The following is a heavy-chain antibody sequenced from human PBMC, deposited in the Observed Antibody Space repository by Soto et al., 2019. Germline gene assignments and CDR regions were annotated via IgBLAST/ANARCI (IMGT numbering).Heavy chain of an antibody. J-gene: IGHJ6*02. CDR2: IYYSGST. D-gene: IGHD3-3*01. CDR1: GGSISSYY. V-gene: IGHV4-59*01. CDR3: ARDYPYYDFWSGYQNYYYYGMDV. Sequence: QVQLQESGPGLVKPSETLSLTCTVSGGSISSYYWSWIRQPPGKGLEWIGYIYYSGSTNYNPSLKSRVTLSVDTSKNQFSLKLSSVTAADTAVYYCARDYPYYDFWSGYQNYYYYGMDVWGQGTTVTVSS.